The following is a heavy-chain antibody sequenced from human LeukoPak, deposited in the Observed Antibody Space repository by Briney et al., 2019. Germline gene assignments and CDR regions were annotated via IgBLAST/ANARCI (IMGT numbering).Heavy chain of an antibody. CDR3: ARDLGYSDGWFDP. CDR1: GGSISNYY. J-gene: IGHJ5*02. D-gene: IGHD1-26*01. CDR2: VYYSGST. Sequence: SETPSLTCTVSGGSISNYYWSWIRQPPGKGLEWIGYVYYSGSTNYNPSLKSRVTISVDTSKNQFSLKLSSVTAADTAVYYCARDLGYSDGWFDPWGQGTLVTVSS. V-gene: IGHV4-59*01.